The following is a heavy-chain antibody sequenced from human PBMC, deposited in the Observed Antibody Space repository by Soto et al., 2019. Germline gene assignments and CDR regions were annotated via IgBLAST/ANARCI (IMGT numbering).Heavy chain of an antibody. J-gene: IGHJ4*02. CDR1: AGSISSGDYY. Sequence: PSETLSLTCTVSAGSISSGDYYWSWIRQPPGKGLEWIAYVYYTGGSYYNPSLKSRATISVDTSKNQFSLKVSSVTATDTAVYYCARDYRSGYDNWGQGILVTVSS. CDR3: ARDYRSGYDN. CDR2: VYYTGGS. V-gene: IGHV4-30-4*01. D-gene: IGHD6-19*01.